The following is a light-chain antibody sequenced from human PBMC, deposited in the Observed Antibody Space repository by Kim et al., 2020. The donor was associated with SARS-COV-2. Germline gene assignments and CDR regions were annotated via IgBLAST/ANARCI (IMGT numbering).Light chain of an antibody. CDR2: QDS. CDR3: QAWDSSTEV. Sequence: VSPGQTASITCSGDKLGDKYACWYQQKTGQSPVLVIYQDSKRPSGIPERFSGSNSGNTATLTISGTQAMDEADYYCQAWDSSTEVFGTGTKVTVL. V-gene: IGLV3-1*01. J-gene: IGLJ1*01. CDR1: KLGDKY.